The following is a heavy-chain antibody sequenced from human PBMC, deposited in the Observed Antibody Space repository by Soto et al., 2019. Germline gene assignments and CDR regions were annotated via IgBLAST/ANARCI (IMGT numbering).Heavy chain of an antibody. Sequence: GESLRLSCTFSGFTSDDYDYALTWVRQAPGKGLQWLGLIRGSTYGGTTEYAASVKGRFTISRDDSKGITYLQMNSLKTEDTAVYYCSRDGDFYGLDVWGQGTTVTVSS. D-gene: IGHD3-3*01. CDR3: SRDGDFYGLDV. V-gene: IGHV3-49*04. J-gene: IGHJ6*02. CDR2: IRGSTYGGTT. CDR1: GFTSDDYDYA.